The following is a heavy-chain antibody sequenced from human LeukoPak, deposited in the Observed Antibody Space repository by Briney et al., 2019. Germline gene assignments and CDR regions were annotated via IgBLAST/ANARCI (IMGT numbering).Heavy chain of an antibody. CDR1: GVTFRSYA. V-gene: IGHV3-30-3*01. D-gene: IGHD3-9*01. CDR3: AAGLRYFDWLYAY. CDR2: ISYDGTKM. J-gene: IGHJ4*02. Sequence: PGGSLRLSCAASGVTFRSYAILWVRQAPGKGLEWVAVISYDGTKMYYADSVQGRFTISRDNSKNTLYLQMNSLRAEDTAVYYCAAGLRYFDWLYAYWGQGTLVTVSS.